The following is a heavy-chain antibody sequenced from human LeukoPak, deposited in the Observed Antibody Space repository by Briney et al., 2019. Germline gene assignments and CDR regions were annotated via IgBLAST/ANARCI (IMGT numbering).Heavy chain of an antibody. Sequence: SETLSLTCTVSGGSISSYYWSWIRQPPGRGLEWIGYIYYSGSTNCSPSLKSRVTLSVDTSKNQFSLKLSSVTAADTAVYYCATYGERGFDIWGQGTMVTVSS. CDR1: GGSISSYY. CDR3: ATYGERGFDI. D-gene: IGHD4-17*01. V-gene: IGHV4-59*01. J-gene: IGHJ3*02. CDR2: IYYSGST.